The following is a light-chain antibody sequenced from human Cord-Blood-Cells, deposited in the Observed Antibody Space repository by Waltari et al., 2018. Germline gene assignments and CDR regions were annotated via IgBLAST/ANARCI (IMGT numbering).Light chain of an antibody. J-gene: IGLJ3*02. Sequence: QLVLTQSPSASASLGASVKPTCTLSSGHSSDAIARPQQQPEKGPRYLMKLNSDGSHSKGDGIPDRFSGSSSGAERYLTISSLQSEDEADYYCKTWGTGIRVFGGGTKLTVL. CDR2: LNSDGSH. V-gene: IGLV4-69*01. CDR3: KTWGTGIRV. CDR1: SGHSSDA.